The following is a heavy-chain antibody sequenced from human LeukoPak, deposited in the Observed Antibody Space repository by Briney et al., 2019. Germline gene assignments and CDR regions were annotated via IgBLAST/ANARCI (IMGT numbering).Heavy chain of an antibody. CDR3: AKDLQAAAGPRNYDY. V-gene: IGHV3-23*01. J-gene: IGHJ4*02. Sequence: GGSLNLSFPPSGFTFSSIALSWFGKPPGKGLGWSSPISGSGGSTYYADSVKGRFTISRDNSKNTLYLQMNSLRAEDTAVYYCAKDLQAAAGPRNYDYWGQGTLVTVST. CDR1: GFTFSSIA. CDR2: ISGSGGST. D-gene: IGHD6-13*01.